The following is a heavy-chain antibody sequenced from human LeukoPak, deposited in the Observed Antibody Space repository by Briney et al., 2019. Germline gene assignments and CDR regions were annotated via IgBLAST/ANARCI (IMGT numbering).Heavy chain of an antibody. CDR3: ARDAYYDTLTGGFDP. CDR2: INPNSGGT. D-gene: IGHD3-9*01. Sequence: ASVKVSCKASGYTFTGYYMHWVRQAPGQGLEWMGWINPNSGGTNYAQKFQGRVTMTRDTSISTAYMELSRLRSDDTAVYYCARDAYYDTLTGGFDPWGQGTLVTVSS. CDR1: GYTFTGYY. V-gene: IGHV1-2*02. J-gene: IGHJ5*02.